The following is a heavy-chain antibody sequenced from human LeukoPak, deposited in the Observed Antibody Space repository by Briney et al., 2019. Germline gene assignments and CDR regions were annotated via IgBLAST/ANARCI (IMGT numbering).Heavy chain of an antibody. Sequence: GGSLRLSCAASGFTFDDYGMSWVRQAPGKGLEWVSGINWNGGSTGYADSVKGRFTISRGNAKKSLYPQMNSLRAEDTALYHCARVSSGGSFYYFDYWGQGTLVTVSS. CDR2: INWNGGST. D-gene: IGHD6-19*01. CDR3: ARVSSGGSFYYFDY. V-gene: IGHV3-20*01. CDR1: GFTFDDYG. J-gene: IGHJ4*02.